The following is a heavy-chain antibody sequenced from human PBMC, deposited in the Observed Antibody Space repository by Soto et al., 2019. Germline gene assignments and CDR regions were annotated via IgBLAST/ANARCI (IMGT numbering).Heavy chain of an antibody. CDR2: FIPVYRTL. J-gene: IGHJ4*02. CDR3: ATGVIWIGYFTVDS. V-gene: IGHV1-69*13. D-gene: IGHD3-3*01. Sequence: SVKVSCKASGGSFGNSAINWVRQAPGQGLEWLGGFIPVYRTLNYAQKFQGRVTITADESTGTAYMTLSSLASDDTAVYYCATGVIWIGYFTVDSWGQGTRVTVSS. CDR1: GGSFGNSA.